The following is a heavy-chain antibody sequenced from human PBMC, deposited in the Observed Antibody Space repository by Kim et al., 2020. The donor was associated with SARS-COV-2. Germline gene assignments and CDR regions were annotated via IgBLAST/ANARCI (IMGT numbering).Heavy chain of an antibody. CDR3: ARPISSSWYGPSHKPHPYNWFDP. D-gene: IGHD6-13*01. Sequence: GESLKISCKGSGYSFTSYWIGWVRQMPGKGLEWMGIIYPGDSDTRYRPSFQGQVTISADKSISTAYLQWSSLKASDTAMYYCARPISSSWYGPSHKPHPYNWFDPTGQGTLVTVSS. J-gene: IGHJ5*02. CDR1: GYSFTSYW. CDR2: IYPGDSDT. V-gene: IGHV5-51*01.